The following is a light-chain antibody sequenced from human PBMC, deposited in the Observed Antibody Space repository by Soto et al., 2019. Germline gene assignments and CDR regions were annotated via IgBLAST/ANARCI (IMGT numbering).Light chain of an antibody. Sequence: QSALTQPASVSGSPGQSITISCTGTSSDVGSYNLVSWYQQHPGKAPKLMIYEVSKRPSGVSNRFSGSKSGNTASLTISGLQAEDEAAYYCCSYAGSSTLWVFGTGTKLTVL. CDR1: SSDVGSYNL. CDR3: CSYAGSSTLWV. J-gene: IGLJ1*01. V-gene: IGLV2-23*02. CDR2: EVS.